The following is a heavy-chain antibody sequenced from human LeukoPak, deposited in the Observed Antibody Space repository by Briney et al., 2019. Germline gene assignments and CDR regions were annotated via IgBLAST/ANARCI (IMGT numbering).Heavy chain of an antibody. V-gene: IGHV4-59*01. CDR2: ISRSGST. D-gene: IGHD3-9*01. CDR1: GGSISSYY. J-gene: IGHJ4*02. Sequence: SETLSLTCIVSGGSISSYYWSWIRQPPGKGLEWIGYISRSGSTNYNPSLKSRVTISVDTSKNQFSLKLSSVAAADTAVYFCAKSGNPYDFLTSWGQGTLVTVSS. CDR3: AKSGNPYDFLTS.